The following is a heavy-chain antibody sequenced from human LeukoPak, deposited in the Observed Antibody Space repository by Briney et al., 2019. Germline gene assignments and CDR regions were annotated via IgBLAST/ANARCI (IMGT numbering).Heavy chain of an antibody. Sequence: PGGSLRLSCVASGFTFGNYWMHWDRQAPGKGLVCISRINNDGSTVYADSVAGRFTISRDNARNTLYLQMNTLRVEDTAVYYCARDYYGSIDLWGQGTLVTVSS. CDR1: GFTFGNYW. J-gene: IGHJ1*01. D-gene: IGHD3-10*01. CDR3: ARDYYGSIDL. V-gene: IGHV3-74*01. CDR2: INNDGST.